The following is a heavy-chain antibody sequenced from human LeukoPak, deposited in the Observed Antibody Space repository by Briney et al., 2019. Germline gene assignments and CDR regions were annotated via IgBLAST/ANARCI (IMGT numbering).Heavy chain of an antibody. CDR3: AELGITMIGGV. J-gene: IGHJ6*04. CDR1: GFTFSSYT. D-gene: IGHD3-10*02. Sequence: GGSLRLSCAASGFTFSSYTMNWVRQAPGKGLEWVSSISSSSSYIYYADSVKGRFTISRDNAKNSLYLQMNSLRAEDTAVYYCAELGITMIGGVWGKGTTVTVSS. V-gene: IGHV3-21*01. CDR2: ISSSSSYI.